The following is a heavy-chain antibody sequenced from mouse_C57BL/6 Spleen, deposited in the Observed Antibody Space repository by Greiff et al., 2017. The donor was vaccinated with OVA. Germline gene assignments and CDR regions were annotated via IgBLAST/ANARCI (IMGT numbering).Heavy chain of an antibody. Sequence: VQLQQSGPELVKPGASVKISCKASGYSFTGYYMNWVKQSPEKSLEWIGEINPSTGGTTYNQKFKAKATLTVDKSSSTAYMQLKSLTSEDSAVYYCARAGSSGPYYYAMDYWGQGTSVTVSS. CDR2: INPSTGGT. CDR3: ARAGSSGPYYYAMDY. CDR1: GYSFTGYY. D-gene: IGHD3-2*02. V-gene: IGHV1-42*01. J-gene: IGHJ4*01.